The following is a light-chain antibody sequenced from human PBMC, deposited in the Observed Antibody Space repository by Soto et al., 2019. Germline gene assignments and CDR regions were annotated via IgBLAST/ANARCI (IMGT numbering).Light chain of an antibody. CDR1: QSISSY. CDR2: TTS. Sequence: DIQMPQSPSSLSAYVGDRVTITCRASQSISSYLNWYQQKPGKAPNLLIYTTSSLESGVPSRFSGSGSGTDFTLTISSLQPEDFATYVCQQSYSRPRTLGQGTKVEI. V-gene: IGKV1-39*01. CDR3: QQSYSRPRT. J-gene: IGKJ1*01.